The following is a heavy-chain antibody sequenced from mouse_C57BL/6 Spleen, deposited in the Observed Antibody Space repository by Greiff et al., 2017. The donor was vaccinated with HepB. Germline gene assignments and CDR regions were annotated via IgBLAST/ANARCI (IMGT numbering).Heavy chain of an antibody. CDR3: VGVGSFAMDY. CDR1: GFSFNTYA. CDR2: IRSKSNNYAT. J-gene: IGHJ4*01. D-gene: IGHD1-1*01. V-gene: IGHV10-1*01. Sequence: EVMLVESGGGLVQPKGSLKLSCAASGFSFNTYAMNWVRQAPGKGLEWVARIRSKSNNYATYYADSVKDRFTISRDDSESMLYLQMNNLKTEDTAMYYCVGVGSFAMDYWGQGTSVTVSS.